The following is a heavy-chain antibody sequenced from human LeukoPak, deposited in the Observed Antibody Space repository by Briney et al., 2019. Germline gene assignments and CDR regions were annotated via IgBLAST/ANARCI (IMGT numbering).Heavy chain of an antibody. D-gene: IGHD1-26*01. CDR2: IKQDGSVK. J-gene: IGHJ4*02. Sequence: GGSRRLSCAASGFTFSSHWMSWGRQAPGKGLEWVANIKQDGSVKQYVDFVKGRFTISRDNGKNSLYLQMNSLRAEDTAVYYCARDPFFQGAHFDYWGQGTLVTVSS. CDR3: ARDPFFQGAHFDY. CDR1: GFTFSSHW. V-gene: IGHV3-7*01.